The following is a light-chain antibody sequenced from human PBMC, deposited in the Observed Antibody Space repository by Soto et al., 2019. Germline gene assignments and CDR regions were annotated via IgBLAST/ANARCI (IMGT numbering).Light chain of an antibody. CDR2: EVN. J-gene: IGLJ1*01. CDR3: SSYSSTNSPYV. V-gene: IGLV2-14*01. Sequence: QSVLTQPASVSGSPGQSITISCTGTNSDIGSYNFVSWYQQHPGRAPKLIISEVNIRPSGVSNRFSGSKSGNTAYLTISGLQPEDDADFYCSSYSSTNSPYVFGSGTKLTVL. CDR1: NSDIGSYNF.